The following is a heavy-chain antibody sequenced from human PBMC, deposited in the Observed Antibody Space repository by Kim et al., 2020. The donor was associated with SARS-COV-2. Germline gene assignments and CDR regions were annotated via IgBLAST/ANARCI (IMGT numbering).Heavy chain of an antibody. CDR2: ISYDGSNK. V-gene: IGHV3-33*05. D-gene: IGHD4-17*01. Sequence: GGSLRLSCAASGFTFSSYGMHWVRQAPGKGLEWVAVISYDGSNKYYADSVKGRFTISRDNSKNTLYLQMNSLRAEDTAVYYCATTQGIGKKTPTVTTIPNAFDIWGQGTMVTVSS. CDR1: GFTFSSYG. CDR3: ATTQGIGKKTPTVTTIPNAFDI. J-gene: IGHJ3*02.